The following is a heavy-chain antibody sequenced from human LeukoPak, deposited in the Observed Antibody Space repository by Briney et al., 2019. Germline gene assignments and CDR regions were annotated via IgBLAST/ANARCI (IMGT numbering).Heavy chain of an antibody. J-gene: IGHJ2*01. CDR1: GGSISRYY. CDR2: IFYSGST. Sequence: SETLSLTCTVSGGSISRYYWSWIRQPPGKGLEWIGYIFYSGSTNYNPSLKSRVTISVDTSKNQFSLKLSSVTAADTAVYYCARDQNWGAYFDLWGRGTLVTVSS. D-gene: IGHD7-27*01. CDR3: ARDQNWGAYFDL. V-gene: IGHV4-59*01.